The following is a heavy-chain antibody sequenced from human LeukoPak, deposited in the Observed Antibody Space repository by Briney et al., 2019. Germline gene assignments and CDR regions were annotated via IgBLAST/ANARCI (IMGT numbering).Heavy chain of an antibody. Sequence: ASVKVSCKASGYTFTSYGISWVRQAPGQGLEWMGWISAYNGNTNYAQKLQGRVTMTTDTSTSTAYMELRSLRSYDTAMYYCARPSPGSGSEYFDSWGQGTLVTVPS. CDR3: ARPSPGSGSEYFDS. J-gene: IGHJ4*02. CDR1: GYTFTSYG. D-gene: IGHD1-26*01. CDR2: ISAYNGNT. V-gene: IGHV1-18*01.